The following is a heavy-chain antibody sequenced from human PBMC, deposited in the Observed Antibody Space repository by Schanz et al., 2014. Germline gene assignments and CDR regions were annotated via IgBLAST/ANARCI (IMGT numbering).Heavy chain of an antibody. CDR3: AKKVPAYNPFDS. Sequence: EVQLVESGGGVVRPGGSLRLSCAASGFIFGSSVMAWVRQAPGKGLEWVSGITGASDHIDYAESVKGRFTISRDNSKNTLYLQMDSLRAEDTAVYFCAKKVPAYNPFDSWGQGTLVTVSS. J-gene: IGHJ4*02. V-gene: IGHV3-23*04. CDR2: ITGASDHI. CDR1: GFIFGSSV. D-gene: IGHD1-1*01.